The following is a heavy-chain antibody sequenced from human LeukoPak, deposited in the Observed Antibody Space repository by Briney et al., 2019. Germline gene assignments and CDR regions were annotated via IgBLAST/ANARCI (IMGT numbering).Heavy chain of an antibody. CDR1: GFTFSNYG. V-gene: IGHV3-23*01. Sequence: GGSLRLSCAASGFTFSNYGMSWVRQAPGKGLEWVSAILSGYVTHYADSVKGRFAISRDSSTNTLYLQMDSLRAEDTAVYYCAKLQRSGGGTFDYWGQGTLVTVSS. J-gene: IGHJ4*02. CDR2: ILSGYVT. D-gene: IGHD4-23*01. CDR3: AKLQRSGGGTFDY.